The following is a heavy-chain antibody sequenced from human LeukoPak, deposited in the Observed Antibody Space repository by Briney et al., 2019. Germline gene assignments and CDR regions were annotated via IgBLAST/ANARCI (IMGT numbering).Heavy chain of an antibody. CDR2: INHSGST. CDR1: GGSFSGYY. Sequence: SETLSLTCAVYGGSFSGYYWSWIRQPPGKGLEWIGEINHSGSTNYNPSLKSRVTISVDTSKNQFSLKLSSVTAADTAVYYCASSRGGRDYWGQGTLVTVSP. V-gene: IGHV4-34*01. D-gene: IGHD3-10*01. CDR3: ASSRGGRDY. J-gene: IGHJ4*02.